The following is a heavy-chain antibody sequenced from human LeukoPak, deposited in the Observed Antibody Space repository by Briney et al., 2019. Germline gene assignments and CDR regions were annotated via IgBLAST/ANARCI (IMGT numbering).Heavy chain of an antibody. Sequence: SETLSLTCTVSGGSISSYYWSWIRQPPGKRLEYLGYIYYSGSINYNPSPKGRVTISVDMSKNQFFLRLSSVTAADTAVYYCATHGVIGTKYYDYWGQGTLVTVSS. V-gene: IGHV4-59*01. CDR1: GGSISSYY. CDR3: ATHGVIGTKYYDY. CDR2: IYYSGSI. J-gene: IGHJ4*02. D-gene: IGHD2-21*01.